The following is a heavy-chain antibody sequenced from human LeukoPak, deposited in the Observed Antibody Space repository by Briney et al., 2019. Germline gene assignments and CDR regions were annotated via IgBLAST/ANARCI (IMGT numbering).Heavy chain of an antibody. Sequence: SETLSLTCTVSGGSISSGDSYWSWIRQPPGKGLEWIGYIYYSGSTYYNPSLKSRVTISVDTSKNQFSLKLSSVTAADTAVYYCARAMAAGPNNWFDPWGQGTLVTVSS. CDR1: GGSISSGDSY. CDR2: IYYSGST. D-gene: IGHD6-13*01. CDR3: ARAMAAGPNNWFDP. V-gene: IGHV4-30-4*01. J-gene: IGHJ5*02.